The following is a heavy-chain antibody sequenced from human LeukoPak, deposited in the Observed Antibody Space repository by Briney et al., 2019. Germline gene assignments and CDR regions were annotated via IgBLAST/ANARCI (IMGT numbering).Heavy chain of an antibody. Sequence: ASVKVSCKASGFTFTGHYMHWVRQAPGQGLEWMGWNKPNSGDTRYAQKFQDRVTMTRDTSISTVYMELSGLRSDDTAVYYCARYCTTATCSEGDVYWGQGTLVTVSS. J-gene: IGHJ4*02. CDR2: NKPNSGDT. V-gene: IGHV1-2*02. CDR1: GFTFTGHY. CDR3: ARYCTTATCSEGDVY. D-gene: IGHD2-2*01.